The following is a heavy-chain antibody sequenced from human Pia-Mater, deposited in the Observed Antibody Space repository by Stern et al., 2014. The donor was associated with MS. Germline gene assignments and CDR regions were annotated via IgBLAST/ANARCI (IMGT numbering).Heavy chain of an antibody. CDR1: GFSVTSIGVG. V-gene: IGHV2-5*02. D-gene: IGHD1-20*01. J-gene: IGHJ4*02. CDR2: IYWDDDK. CDR3: AHSPITGGGLRFDY. Sequence: QVTLKESGPTVVKPTETLTLTCTLSGFSVTSIGVGVGWIRLPPGKALEWLSLIYWDDDKRYRPSLKSRLTITKDTAKNQVVLTMTNMGPGDTGTYFCAHSPITGGGLRFDYGGQGTQVTVSS.